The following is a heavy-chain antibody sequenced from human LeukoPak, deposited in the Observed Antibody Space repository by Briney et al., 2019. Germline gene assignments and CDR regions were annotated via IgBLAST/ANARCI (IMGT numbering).Heavy chain of an antibody. Sequence: PSETLSLTCTVSGGSISGYYWSWIRQPAGKGLEWIGRIYTSGSTNYNPSLKSRLAMSLDKSRNQFSLKLSSVTAADTAVYYCARERPTVTTEVDSWGQGILVTVSS. V-gene: IGHV4-4*07. CDR2: IYTSGST. CDR3: ARERPTVTTEVDS. CDR1: GGSISGYY. J-gene: IGHJ4*02. D-gene: IGHD4-17*01.